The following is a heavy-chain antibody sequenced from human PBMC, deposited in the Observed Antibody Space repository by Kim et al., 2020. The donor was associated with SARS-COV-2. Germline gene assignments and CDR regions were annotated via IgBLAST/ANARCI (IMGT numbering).Heavy chain of an antibody. Sequence: GGSLRLSCAASGFTFSSYAMHWVRQAPGKGLEWVAVISYDGSNKYYADSVKGRFTISRDNSKNTLYLQMNSLRAEDTAVYYCARTNYDFWSGYLKLYYYYGMDVWGQGTTVTVSS. CDR3: ARTNYDFWSGYLKLYYYYGMDV. CDR1: GFTFSSYA. CDR2: ISYDGSNK. V-gene: IGHV3-30*04. J-gene: IGHJ6*02. D-gene: IGHD3-3*01.